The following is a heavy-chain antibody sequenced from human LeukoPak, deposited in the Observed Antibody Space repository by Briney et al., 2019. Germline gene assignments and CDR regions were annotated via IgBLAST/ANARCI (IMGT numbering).Heavy chain of an antibody. D-gene: IGHD4-11*01. Sequence: GGSLRISCAGSGFAFNNYYMTWVRQAPGKGLEWVANIKQDGSEKHYVDSVKGRFTISRDNAKNSLYLQTSSLRAEDTAVYYCTRVEETATTAAIIRKYSYYYYYMDVWGKGNTVTVSS. CDR3: TRVEETATTAAIIRKYSYYYYYMDV. CDR1: GFAFNNYY. V-gene: IGHV3-7*01. J-gene: IGHJ6*03. CDR2: IKQDGSEK.